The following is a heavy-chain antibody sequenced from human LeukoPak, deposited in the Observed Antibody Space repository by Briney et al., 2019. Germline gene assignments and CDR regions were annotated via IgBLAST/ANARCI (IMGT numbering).Heavy chain of an antibody. Sequence: PSETLSLTCTVSGGSISSYYWSWIRQPPGKGLEWIGYIYYSGSTNHNPSLKSRVTISVDTSKNQFSLKLSSVTAADTAVYYCARDGDSSGYIPFDYWGQGTLVTVSS. CDR1: GGSISSYY. V-gene: IGHV4-59*01. J-gene: IGHJ4*02. CDR3: ARDGDSSGYIPFDY. D-gene: IGHD3-22*01. CDR2: IYYSGST.